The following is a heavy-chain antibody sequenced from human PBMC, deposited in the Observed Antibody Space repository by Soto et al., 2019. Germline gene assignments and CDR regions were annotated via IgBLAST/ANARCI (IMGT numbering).Heavy chain of an antibody. J-gene: IGHJ6*02. V-gene: IGHV6-1*01. D-gene: IGHD3-3*01. Sequence: SQTLSLTCAISGDSVSSNSAAWNWIRQSPSRGLEWLGRTYYRSKWYNDYAVSVKSRITINPDTSKNQFSLQLNSVTPEDTAVYYCARERYYDFWSGYIDVPYGMDVWGQGTRVTVSS. CDR2: TYYRSKWYN. CDR3: ARERYYDFWSGYIDVPYGMDV. CDR1: GDSVSSNSAA.